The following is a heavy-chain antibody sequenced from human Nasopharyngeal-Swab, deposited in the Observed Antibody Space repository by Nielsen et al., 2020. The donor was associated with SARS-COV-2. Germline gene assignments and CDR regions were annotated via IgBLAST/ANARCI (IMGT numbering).Heavy chain of an antibody. D-gene: IGHD6-13*01. CDR1: GGSTSSYY. J-gene: IGHJ2*01. CDR2: IYYSGST. V-gene: IGHV4-59*12. Sequence: SETLSLTCTVSGGSTSSYYWSWIRQPPGKGLEWIGYIYYSGSTNYNPSLKSRVTISVDTSKNQFSLKLSSVTATDTAVYYCARGRYSSSWYGLIWYFDLWGRGTLVTVSS. CDR3: ARGRYSSSWYGLIWYFDL.